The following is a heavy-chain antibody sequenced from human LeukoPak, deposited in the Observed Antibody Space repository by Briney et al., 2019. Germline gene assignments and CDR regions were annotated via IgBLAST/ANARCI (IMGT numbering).Heavy chain of an antibody. J-gene: IGHJ6*03. CDR2: ISGGGGGT. CDR3: ALGGGYRDGYKTDYYYMDV. D-gene: IGHD5-24*01. Sequence: GGPLRFSCEAPGFTFTSYPISWAPQAQGKGPGWVSPISGGGGGTYSVNSVKGRFTTSGDNSKKTLYLKMTSLRAEDTGVYYCALGGGYRDGYKTDYYYMDVWGKGTTVTVSS. CDR1: GFTFTSYP. V-gene: IGHV3-23*01.